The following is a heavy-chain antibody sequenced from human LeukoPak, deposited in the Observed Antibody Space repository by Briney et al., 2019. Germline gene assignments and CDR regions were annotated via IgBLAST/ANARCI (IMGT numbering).Heavy chain of an antibody. CDR3: ARDPPGGTTIFDI. Sequence: PSQTLSLTCAISGDSVSSNSDAWNWIRQSPSRGLEWLGRTYYRSKWYYDYAVSVKSRMTINSDTSKNQFSLQLKSVTPGDTAVYYCARDPPGGTTIFDIWGQGTMVTVSS. V-gene: IGHV6-1*01. CDR2: TYYRSKWYY. J-gene: IGHJ3*02. D-gene: IGHD1-1*01. CDR1: GDSVSSNSDA.